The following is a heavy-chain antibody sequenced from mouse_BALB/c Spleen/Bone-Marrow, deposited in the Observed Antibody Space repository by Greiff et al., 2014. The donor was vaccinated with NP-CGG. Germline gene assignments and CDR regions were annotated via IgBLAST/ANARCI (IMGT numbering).Heavy chain of an antibody. V-gene: IGHV2-9*02. CDR1: GFSLTNYG. CDR2: IWADGST. Sequence: QVHVKQSGPGLVAPSQSLSNTCTVSGFSLTNYGVHWVRQPPGKGLEWLGVIWADGSTNYNSALMSRQGISKVTAKSQVFFKMNSLHTEATAMYDCASITTATGAMDYWGQGTSVTVSS. D-gene: IGHD1-2*01. J-gene: IGHJ4*01. CDR3: ASITTATGAMDY.